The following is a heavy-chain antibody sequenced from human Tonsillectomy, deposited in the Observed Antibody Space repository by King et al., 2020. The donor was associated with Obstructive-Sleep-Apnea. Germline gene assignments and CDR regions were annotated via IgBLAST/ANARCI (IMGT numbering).Heavy chain of an antibody. Sequence: VQLVESGGGVVQPGRSLRLSCAASGFTFSSYAMHWVRQAPGKGLEWAAVTSYDGSKKYYADSVKGRFNISRDNSKNTLSLQINSLRAEDTAVYYCARDRVYCSGGTCYSGGLYGMDVWGQGTTVTVSS. CDR3: ARDRVYCSGGTCYSGGLYGMDV. CDR2: TSYDGSKK. V-gene: IGHV3-30*03. D-gene: IGHD2-15*01. J-gene: IGHJ6*02. CDR1: GFTFSSYA.